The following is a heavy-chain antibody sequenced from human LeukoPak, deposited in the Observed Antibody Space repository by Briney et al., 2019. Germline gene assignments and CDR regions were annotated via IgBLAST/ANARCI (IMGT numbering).Heavy chain of an antibody. Sequence: GGSLRLSCAASGFTFSSYSMNWVRQAPGKGLEGVSYISSSSSTIYYADSVKGRFTISRDNAKNSLYLQMNSLRAEDTAVYYCARACGGDCYHFDYWGQGTLVTVSS. CDR2: ISSSSSTI. CDR1: GFTFSSYS. CDR3: ARACGGDCYHFDY. V-gene: IGHV3-48*04. J-gene: IGHJ4*02. D-gene: IGHD2-21*02.